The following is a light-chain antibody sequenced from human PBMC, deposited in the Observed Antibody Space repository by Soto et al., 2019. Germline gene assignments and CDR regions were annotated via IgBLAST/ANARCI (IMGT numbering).Light chain of an antibody. V-gene: IGKV3-15*01. Sequence: EIVMTQSPAALSVSPGERATLSCRASQSVSSNLAWYQQKPGQAHRLLIYGASTRATGIPARFSGSGSGTEFTLTISRLEPEEFAVYYCQQYDSSPRTVGQGTKVDI. CDR3: QQYDSSPRT. CDR1: QSVSSN. J-gene: IGKJ1*01. CDR2: GAS.